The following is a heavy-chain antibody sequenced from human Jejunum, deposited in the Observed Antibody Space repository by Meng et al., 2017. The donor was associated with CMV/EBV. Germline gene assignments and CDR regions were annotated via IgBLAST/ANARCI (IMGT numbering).Heavy chain of an antibody. CDR3: ARESGSYYWFDP. CDR1: AGPISGYY. J-gene: IGHJ5*02. V-gene: IGHV4-4*07. CDR2: IYTSGST. D-gene: IGHD1-26*01. Sequence: GLLQESGPGLVKSSETPSLTCFVSAGPISGYYWSWIRQPAGKGLEWIGRIYTSGSTHYNPSLKSRLTMSVDLAKNQISLKLSSVTAADTAVYYCARESGSYYWFDPWGQGTLVTVSS.